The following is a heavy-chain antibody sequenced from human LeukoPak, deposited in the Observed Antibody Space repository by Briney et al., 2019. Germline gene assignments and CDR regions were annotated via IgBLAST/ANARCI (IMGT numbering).Heavy chain of an antibody. CDR2: INPNSGSI. V-gene: IGHV1-46*01. J-gene: IGHJ4*02. CDR1: GYTYTSYY. CDR3: ARDGEMTTKLYYFDC. D-gene: IGHD5-24*01. Sequence: ASVKVSCKASGYTYTSYYMHWVRLAPGQGLEWMGIINPNSGSISYAQKFQGRVTMTRDTSTSTVYMELSSLRSEDTAVYYCARDGEMTTKLYYFDCWGQGTLVTVSS.